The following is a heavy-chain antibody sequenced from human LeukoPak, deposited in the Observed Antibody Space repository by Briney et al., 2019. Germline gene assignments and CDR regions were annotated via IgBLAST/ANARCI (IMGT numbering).Heavy chain of an antibody. Sequence: PSGTLSLTCAVSGGSISSSNWWSWVRQPPGKGLEWIGEIYHSGSTNYNPSLKSRVTISVDKSKNQFSLKLSSVTAADTAVYYCARDCGILRIDCSDALDIWGQGTMVTVSS. V-gene: IGHV4-4*02. CDR2: IYHSGST. J-gene: IGHJ3*02. CDR1: GGSISSSNW. CDR3: ARDCGILRIDCSDALDI. D-gene: IGHD2-21*01.